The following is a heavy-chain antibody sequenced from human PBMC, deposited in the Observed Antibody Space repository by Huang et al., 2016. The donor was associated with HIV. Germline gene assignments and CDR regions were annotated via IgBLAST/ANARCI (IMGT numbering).Heavy chain of an antibody. V-gene: IGHV3-30*02. CDR1: GFTFGSFG. CDR2: IRYDGNNY. J-gene: IGHJ4*02. D-gene: IGHD3-3*01. Sequence: QVQLVESGGGVVQPGGSLRLSCTASGFTFGSFGMHWVRQAPGKGLEWGAFIRYDGNNYYYADSVRGRFTISRDNSKDTLDLQTNRLRPDDSAVYYCAKDLTYTFGRHFDYWGRGTLVTVSS. CDR3: AKDLTYTFGRHFDY.